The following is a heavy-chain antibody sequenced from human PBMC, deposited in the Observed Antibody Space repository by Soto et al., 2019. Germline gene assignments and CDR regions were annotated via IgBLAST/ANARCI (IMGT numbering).Heavy chain of an antibody. CDR3: ARIRFRGSSSSNVYYY. J-gene: IGHJ4*02. D-gene: IGHD6-6*01. Sequence: ASVKVSCKASGYTFTGYYMRWVRQAPGQGLEWMGWINPNSGGTNYAQKFQGRVTMTRDTSISTAYMELSRLRSDDTAVYYCARIRFRGSSSSNVYYYWGQGTLVTVSS. V-gene: IGHV1-2*02. CDR2: INPNSGGT. CDR1: GYTFTGYY.